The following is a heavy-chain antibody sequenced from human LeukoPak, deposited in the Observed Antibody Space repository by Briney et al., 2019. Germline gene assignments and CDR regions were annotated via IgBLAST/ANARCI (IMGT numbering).Heavy chain of an antibody. Sequence: PGGSLRLSCAVSGFTFSDYYMSWIRQAPGKGLEWVSYISASSSYTNYADSVKGRFTISRDNSKKTLYLQLNSLRVEDTAIYYCAKGQELDDGVFDSWGQGTLVTVSS. D-gene: IGHD1-1*01. CDR1: GFTFSDYY. CDR3: AKGQELDDGVFDS. CDR2: ISASSSYT. J-gene: IGHJ4*02. V-gene: IGHV3-11*05.